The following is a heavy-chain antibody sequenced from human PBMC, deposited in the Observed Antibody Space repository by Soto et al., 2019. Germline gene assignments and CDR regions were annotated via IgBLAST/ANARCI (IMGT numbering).Heavy chain of an antibody. J-gene: IGHJ4*02. CDR2: ISYDGSNK. Sequence: QVQLVESGGGVVQPGRSLRLSCAASGLTFSSYGMHWVRQAPGKGLEWVAVISYDGSNKYYADSVKGRFTISRDNSKNTLYLQMNSLRAEDTAVYYCAKSRHRITMIVVALDYWGQGTLVTVSS. D-gene: IGHD3-22*01. CDR3: AKSRHRITMIVVALDY. V-gene: IGHV3-30*18. CDR1: GLTFSSYG.